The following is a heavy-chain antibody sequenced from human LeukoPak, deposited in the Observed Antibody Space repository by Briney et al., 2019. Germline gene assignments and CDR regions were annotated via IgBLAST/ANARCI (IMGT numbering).Heavy chain of an antibody. CDR2: ISGSGGST. D-gene: IGHD6-19*01. J-gene: IGHJ4*02. CDR3: AKDLIGAVAGPSVDY. Sequence: GGSLRLSCAASGFTFSSYAMSWVRQAPGKGLEWVSAISGSGGSTYYADSVKGRFTISRDNSKSTLYLQMNSLRAEDTAVYYCAKDLIGAVAGPSVDYWGQGTLVTVSS. V-gene: IGHV3-23*01. CDR1: GFTFSSYA.